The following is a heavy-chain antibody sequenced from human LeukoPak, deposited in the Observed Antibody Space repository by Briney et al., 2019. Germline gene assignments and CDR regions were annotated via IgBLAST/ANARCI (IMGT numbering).Heavy chain of an antibody. CDR1: GFTFGSYA. D-gene: IGHD5-18*01. J-gene: IGHJ4*02. V-gene: IGHV3-30-3*01. CDR2: ISYDGSNK. CDR3: VVPRGYSYGFFDY. Sequence: GSLRLSCAASGFTFGSYAMHWVRQAPGKGLEWVAVISYDGSNKYYADSVKGRFTISRDNSKNTLYLQMNSLRAEDTAVYYCVVPRGYSYGFFDYWGQGTLVTVSS.